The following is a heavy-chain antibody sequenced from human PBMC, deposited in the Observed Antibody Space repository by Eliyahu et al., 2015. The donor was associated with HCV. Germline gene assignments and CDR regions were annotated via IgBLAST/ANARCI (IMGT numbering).Heavy chain of an antibody. J-gene: IGHJ4*02. V-gene: IGHV3-30-3*01. D-gene: IGHD6-19*01. CDR2: ISYDAINK. CDR3: ARDVLEYTSGWYSMGS. Sequence: QGQLVESGGGVVQPGRSXRLSXAASGFXFSGFAXHWVRQAPGKGLEWVSLISYDAINKYYSDSVRGRFTIFRDNSKNILYLQMNSLRPEDTAVYYCARDVLEYTSGWYSMGSWGQGTLVTVSS. CDR1: GFXFSGFA.